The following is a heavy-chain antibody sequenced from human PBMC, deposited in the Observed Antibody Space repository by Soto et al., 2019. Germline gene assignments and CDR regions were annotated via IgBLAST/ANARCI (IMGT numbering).Heavy chain of an antibody. V-gene: IGHV3-33*01. D-gene: IGHD5-18*01. CDR3: ARGKIQLWNTFDY. CDR2: IWYDGSNK. Sequence: PGGSLRLSCAASGFTFRSYCMHCVRQAPGKGLEWVAVIWYDGSNKYYADSVKGRFTISRDNSKNTLYLQMNSLRAEDTAVYYCARGKIQLWNTFDYWGQGTLVTVSS. CDR1: GFTFRSYC. J-gene: IGHJ4*02.